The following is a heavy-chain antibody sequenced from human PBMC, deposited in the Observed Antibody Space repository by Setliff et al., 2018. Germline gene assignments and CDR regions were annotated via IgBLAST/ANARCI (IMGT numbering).Heavy chain of an antibody. D-gene: IGHD3-22*01. J-gene: IGHJ4*02. CDR1: GGPLNSYS. CDR2: IIPVLDIT. Sequence: GASVKVSCKASGGPLNSYSFSWVRQAPGQGLEWMGRIIPVLDITRYSQKFQGRVTITADKSTGIIYMELTSLRSDDTAVYYSARHPPPPNYFDIGALDSWGQGTLVTVSS. CDR3: ARHPPPPNYFDIGALDS. V-gene: IGHV1-69*02.